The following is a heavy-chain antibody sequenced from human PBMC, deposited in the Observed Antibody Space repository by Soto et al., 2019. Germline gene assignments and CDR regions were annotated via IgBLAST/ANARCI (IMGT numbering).Heavy chain of an antibody. Sequence: ASVKVSCKASGYTFTGYFIHWVRQAPGQGLEWMGRINPDSGDTDHAQKFQGRVTMTRETSISTAYMELTRLTSDDTAVYHCAIRVGAHDPHRAFDYWGQGTPLTVSS. D-gene: IGHD1-26*01. CDR3: AIRVGAHDPHRAFDY. V-gene: IGHV1-2*06. CDR1: GYTFTGYF. J-gene: IGHJ4*02. CDR2: INPDSGDT.